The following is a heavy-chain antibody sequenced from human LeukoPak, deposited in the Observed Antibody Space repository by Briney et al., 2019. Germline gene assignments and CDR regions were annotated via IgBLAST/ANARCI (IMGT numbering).Heavy chain of an antibody. CDR2: IYHSGST. CDR1: GGSISSSNW. J-gene: IGHJ4*02. D-gene: IGHD3-10*01. V-gene: IGHV4-4*02. Sequence: SETLSLTCAVSGGSISSSNWWSWVRQPPGKGLEWIGEIYHSGSTNYNPSLKSRVTISVDKSKNQFSLKLSSVTAADTAVYYCARGGFGDWLYRGDRDHFDYWGQGTLVTVSS. CDR3: ARGGFGDWLYRGDRDHFDY.